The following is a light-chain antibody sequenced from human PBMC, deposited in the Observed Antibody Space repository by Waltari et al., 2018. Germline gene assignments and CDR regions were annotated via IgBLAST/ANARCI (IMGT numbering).Light chain of an antibody. CDR1: QTINNY. CDR2: YVS. Sequence: DIQLTQSPSSVSASLGDRVTITCRSSQTINNYLNWYHNKPGMAPTLLLSYVSNLENGVPSRFSGSGYGAEFTLIITSLQPEDVGTYYCHQSFTAPLTFGPGARVEIK. V-gene: IGKV1-39*01. J-gene: IGKJ3*01. CDR3: HQSFTAPLT.